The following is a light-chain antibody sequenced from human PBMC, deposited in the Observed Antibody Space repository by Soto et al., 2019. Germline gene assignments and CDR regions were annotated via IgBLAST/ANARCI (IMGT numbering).Light chain of an antibody. Sequence: EIVMTQSPLTLPVTPGEPASTSCRSSQSLLYNNTYNYLDWYVQKPGQSPQLLIYFGSNRAPGVPDRFSGSGSGTDFTLKINRVEAEDVGTYYCMQALQSLTFGQGTRLGD. CDR3: MQALQSLT. CDR1: QSLLYNNTYNY. V-gene: IGKV2-28*01. J-gene: IGKJ5*01. CDR2: FGS.